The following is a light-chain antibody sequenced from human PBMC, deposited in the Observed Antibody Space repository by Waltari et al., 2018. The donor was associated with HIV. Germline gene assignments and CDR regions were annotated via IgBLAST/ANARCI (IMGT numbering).Light chain of an antibody. CDR1: QSVGSY. Sequence: EIVLTQSPATLSLSPGERATLSCRASQSVGSYLAWYQQKPGQAPRLLIDDASNRATGIPARFSGSGSGTDCTLTISSLEPEDFAVYYCQQRTNWPPYSFGQGTKLEIK. CDR3: QQRTNWPPYS. V-gene: IGKV3-11*01. J-gene: IGKJ2*03. CDR2: DAS.